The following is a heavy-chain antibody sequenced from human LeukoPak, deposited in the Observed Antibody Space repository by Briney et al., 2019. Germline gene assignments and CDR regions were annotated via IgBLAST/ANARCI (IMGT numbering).Heavy chain of an antibody. CDR3: ARDGDMRTTTIFGVVLG. V-gene: IGHV3-30*03. Sequence: PGGSLRLSCAASGFTFSSYSMNWVRQAPGKGLEGVAVISYDGSNKYYADSVKGRFTISRDNSKNTLYLQMNSLRAEDTAVYYCARDGDMRTTTIFGVVLGWGQGTLVTVSS. CDR2: ISYDGSNK. D-gene: IGHD3-3*01. J-gene: IGHJ4*02. CDR1: GFTFSSYS.